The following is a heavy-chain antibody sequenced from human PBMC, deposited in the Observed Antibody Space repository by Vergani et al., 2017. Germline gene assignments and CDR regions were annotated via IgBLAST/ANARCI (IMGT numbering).Heavy chain of an antibody. CDR2: IYNRGKT. J-gene: IGHJ2*01. CDR1: GYSIGSGFY. D-gene: IGHD4-17*01. V-gene: IGHV4-38-2*01. CDR3: ARSYGDYWYFDL. Sequence: QVHLLEESGPGLVKPSETLSLTCSVSGYSIGSGFYWAWIRQSPGEGLQWLTSIYNRGKTYHNPSLKSRVPVSLDTSKNRFSLNLTSVTATDTAVYYCARSYGDYWYFDLWGHGSMVTVSS.